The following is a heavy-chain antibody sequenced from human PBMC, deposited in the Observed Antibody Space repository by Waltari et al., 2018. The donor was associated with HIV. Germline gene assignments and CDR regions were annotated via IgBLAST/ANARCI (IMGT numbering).Heavy chain of an antibody. Sequence: QVQLQESGPGLVKPSETLSLTCPAPGGSISSYYWSWLRQPPGKGLEWIGYIYYSGSTNYNPSLKSRVTISVDTSKNQFSLKLSSVTAADTAVYYCARDPDYYDSSGYFDYWGQGTLVTVSS. CDR1: GGSISSYY. CDR3: ARDPDYYDSSGYFDY. J-gene: IGHJ4*02. CDR2: IYYSGST. V-gene: IGHV4-59*01. D-gene: IGHD3-22*01.